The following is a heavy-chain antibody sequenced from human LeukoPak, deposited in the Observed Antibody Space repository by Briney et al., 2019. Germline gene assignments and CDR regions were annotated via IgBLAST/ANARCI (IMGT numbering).Heavy chain of an antibody. CDR2: INHSGST. Sequence: PSETLSLTCAVYGGSFSGYYWSWIRQPPGKGLEWIGEINHSGSTNYNPSLKSRVTISVDTSKNQFSLKLSSVTAADTAVYYCARRGACSSTSCSRYMDVWGKGTTVTVSS. CDR1: GGSFSGYY. D-gene: IGHD2-2*01. J-gene: IGHJ6*03. V-gene: IGHV4-34*01. CDR3: ARRGACSSTSCSRYMDV.